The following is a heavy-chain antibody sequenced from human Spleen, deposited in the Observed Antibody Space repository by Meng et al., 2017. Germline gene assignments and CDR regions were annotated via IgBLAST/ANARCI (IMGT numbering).Heavy chain of an antibody. J-gene: IGHJ4*02. Sequence: SETLSLTCTVSGGSVSSRSYYWGWIRQPPGKGLEWIGSIYYSGNTYYNPSLKSRLTIPVDTPKNQFSLKLTSVTAADTAVYCCARYIAVAGTTGDYFDYWGQGTPVTVSS. CDR1: GGSVSSRSYY. CDR3: ARYIAVAGTTGDYFDY. V-gene: IGHV4-39*07. D-gene: IGHD6-19*01. CDR2: IYYSGNT.